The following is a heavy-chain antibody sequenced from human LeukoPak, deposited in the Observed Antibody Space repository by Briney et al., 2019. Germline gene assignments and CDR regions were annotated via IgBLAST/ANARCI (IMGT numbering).Heavy chain of an antibody. CDR1: VFTFSSYA. J-gene: IGHJ6*02. Sequence: GGSLRLSCAASVFTFSSYAVHWVRQSPGKGLEWVSVISYDGSNKYYADSVKGRFTISRDNYKNTLYLQMNSLRAEETAVYYCSAAQNQYYYYGMDVWGQGTTVTVSS. D-gene: IGHD2-2*01. CDR3: SAAQNQYYYYGMDV. V-gene: IGHV3-30*04. CDR2: ISYDGSNK.